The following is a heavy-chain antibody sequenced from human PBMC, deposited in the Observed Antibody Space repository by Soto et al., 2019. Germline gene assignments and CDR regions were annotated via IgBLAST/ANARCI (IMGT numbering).Heavy chain of an antibody. CDR3: ARSDSEDYYYYMDV. J-gene: IGHJ6*03. V-gene: IGHV3-9*01. CDR1: GFTFDDYA. D-gene: IGHD2-21*02. CDR2: ISWNSGSI. Sequence: GGSLRLSCAASGFTFDDYAMHWVRQAPGKGLEWVSGISWNSGSIGYADSVKGRFTISRDNAKNSLYLQMNSLRAEDTALYYCARSDSEDYYYYMDVWGKGTTVTVSS.